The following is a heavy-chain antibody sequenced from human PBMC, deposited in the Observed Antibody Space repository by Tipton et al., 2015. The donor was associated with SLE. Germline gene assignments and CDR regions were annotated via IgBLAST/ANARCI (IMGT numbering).Heavy chain of an antibody. V-gene: IGHV4-39*07. CDR1: GGSISSSSYY. J-gene: IGHJ3*02. D-gene: IGHD2-2*02. CDR2: IYYSGST. Sequence: TLSLTCTDSGGSISSSSYYWGWIRQSPGKGLERIGSIYYSGSTYYNPSLKSRVTVSADTSKNQFSLKLSSVTAADMAVYYCARDRDIVLEPVPIPPAFDIWGQGTMVTVSS. CDR3: ARDRDIVLEPVPIPPAFDI.